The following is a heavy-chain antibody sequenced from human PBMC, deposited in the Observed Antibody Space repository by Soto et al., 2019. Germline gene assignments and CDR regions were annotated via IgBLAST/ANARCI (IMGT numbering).Heavy chain of an antibody. D-gene: IGHD4-17*01. Sequence: SETLSLTCTVSDGSISTSSYYWGWIRQSPGKGLEWIGTIFYTGRTYYNPSLESRVTLSVDTSKNQFSLKLSSVTAADTAVYYCARRYGPGFDYWGQGTLVTVSS. CDR2: IFYTGRT. CDR1: DGSISTSSYY. V-gene: IGHV4-39*01. CDR3: ARRYGPGFDY. J-gene: IGHJ4*02.